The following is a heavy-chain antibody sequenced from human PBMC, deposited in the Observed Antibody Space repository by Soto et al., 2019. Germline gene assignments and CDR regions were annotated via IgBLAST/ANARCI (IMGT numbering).Heavy chain of an antibody. Sequence: QPGGSLRLSCVASGFTFVNYWMAWVRQPPGKGLEWVANMKEDGGEINYVDSVKGRFTISRDNAKNSLYLQMNSLRVEDTAVYYCVRDRGYSTFDYWGQGTPVTVSS. D-gene: IGHD4-4*01. V-gene: IGHV3-7*03. J-gene: IGHJ4*02. CDR1: GFTFVNYW. CDR2: MKEDGGEI. CDR3: VRDRGYSTFDY.